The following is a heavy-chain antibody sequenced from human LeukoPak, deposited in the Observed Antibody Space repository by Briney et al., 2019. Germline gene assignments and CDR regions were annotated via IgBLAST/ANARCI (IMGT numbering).Heavy chain of an antibody. J-gene: IGHJ4*02. CDR3: ARGSTSCTCPTY. CDR1: GFTVSSNY. Sequence: PGGSLRLSCAASGFTVSSNYMSWVRQAPGKGLEWVSVIYTGGNTYYADSVKGRFTISRDNSKNTLHLQMNSLRVEDTAVYYCARGSTSCTCPTYWGQGTLVTVSS. V-gene: IGHV3-53*01. CDR2: IYTGGNT. D-gene: IGHD2-2*01.